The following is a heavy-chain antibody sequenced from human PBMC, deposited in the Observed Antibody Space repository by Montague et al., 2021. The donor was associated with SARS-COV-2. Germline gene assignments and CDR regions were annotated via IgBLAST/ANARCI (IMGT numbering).Heavy chain of an antibody. D-gene: IGHD3-9*01. Sequence: SLRLSCAASGFTFSGSPMSWVRQAPGKGLEWVSVIHSGGRSSYYGKSVEGRFTVPRDNSKSTVYLQMNNLRAEDTAVYYCAKVGDLMAGYSLVNLDNWGQGTLVIVSS. CDR1: GFTFSGSP. V-gene: IGHV3-23*03. J-gene: IGHJ4*02. CDR2: IHSGGRSS. CDR3: AKVGDLMAGYSLVNLDN.